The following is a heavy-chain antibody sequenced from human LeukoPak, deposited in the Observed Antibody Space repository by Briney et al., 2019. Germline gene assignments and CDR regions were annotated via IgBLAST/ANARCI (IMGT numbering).Heavy chain of an antibody. V-gene: IGHV4-59*01. Sequence: RAETLSLTCTVAGGFISSYYWRWIRPPPGRGLEWIGYIYYSGSTNYNPSLKSRVTISADTSKNQFSLKLSSVTAADTAVYYCARALRDYGMDVWGQGTTVTVSS. J-gene: IGHJ6*02. CDR3: ARALRDYGMDV. CDR1: GGFISSYY. CDR2: IYYSGST.